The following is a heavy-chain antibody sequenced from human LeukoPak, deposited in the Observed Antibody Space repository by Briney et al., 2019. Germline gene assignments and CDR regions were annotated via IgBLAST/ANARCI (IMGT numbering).Heavy chain of an antibody. CDR2: IYYSGST. CDR3: ARDRGRDGYYMDV. J-gene: IGHJ6*03. CDR1: GYSISSGYY. D-gene: IGHD5-24*01. Sequence: SETLSLTCTVSGYSISSGYYWGWIRQPPGKGLEWIGYIYYSGSTNYNPSLKSRVTISVDTSKNQFSLKLSSVTAADTAVYYCARDRGRDGYYMDVWGKGTTVTISS. V-gene: IGHV4-61*01.